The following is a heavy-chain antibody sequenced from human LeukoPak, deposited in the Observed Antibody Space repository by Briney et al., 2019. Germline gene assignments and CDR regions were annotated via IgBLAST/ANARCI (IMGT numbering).Heavy chain of an antibody. D-gene: IGHD6-19*01. V-gene: IGHV3-21*01. Sequence: PGGSLRLTCVASGFTFSSHGMNWVRQAPGKGLEWVSSITSTSTYTYYGESVKGRFTTSRDNAKNSLFLQMHSLRAEDTAVYYCARVDNNGLYSEYFDHWGQGTLVTVSS. CDR1: GFTFSSHG. CDR3: ARVDNNGLYSEYFDH. J-gene: IGHJ1*01. CDR2: ITSTSTYT.